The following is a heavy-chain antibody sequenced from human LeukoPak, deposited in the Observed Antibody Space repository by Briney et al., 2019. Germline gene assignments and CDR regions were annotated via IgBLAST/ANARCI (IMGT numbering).Heavy chain of an antibody. CDR1: GFTFSSYS. CDR2: ISSGSSSI. Sequence: GGSLRLSCVASGFTFSSYSLNWVRQAPGKGLEWVSYISSGSSSIYYADSVKGRFTVSRDNAKNSLYLQMNSLRAEDTAMYYCAKVGPTGWYFDLWGRGTLATVSS. CDR3: AKVGPTGWYFDL. V-gene: IGHV3-48*04. J-gene: IGHJ2*01. D-gene: IGHD1-1*01.